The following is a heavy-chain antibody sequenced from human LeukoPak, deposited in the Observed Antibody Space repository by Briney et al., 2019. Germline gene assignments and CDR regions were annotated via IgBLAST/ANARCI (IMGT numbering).Heavy chain of an antibody. V-gene: IGHV3-23*01. CDR2: ISGSGGST. J-gene: IGHJ4*02. Sequence: GGSLRLSCEASGFTFSDYYMSWIRQAPGKGLEWVSAISGSGGSTYYADSVKGRFTISRDNSKNTLYLQMNSLRAEDTAVYYCAKDLRYSDYWGQGTLVTVSS. CDR1: GFTFSDYY. CDR3: AKDLRYSDY.